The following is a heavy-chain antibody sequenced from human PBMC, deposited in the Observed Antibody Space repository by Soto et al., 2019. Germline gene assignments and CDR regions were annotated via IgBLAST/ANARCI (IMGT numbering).Heavy chain of an antibody. J-gene: IGHJ4*02. CDR2: SYYSGST. Sequence: QLQLQESGPGLVKPSETLSLTCTVSGGSISSSSYYWGWIRQPPGKGLEWIGRSYYSGSTYYNPSLKRRVNISVDTSKIQFSLKLSSVTAAETAVYYCARPKMNYYGSGSYYFDYWGQGTLVTVSS. CDR3: ARPKMNYYGSGSYYFDY. V-gene: IGHV4-39*01. D-gene: IGHD3-10*01. CDR1: GGSISSSSYY.